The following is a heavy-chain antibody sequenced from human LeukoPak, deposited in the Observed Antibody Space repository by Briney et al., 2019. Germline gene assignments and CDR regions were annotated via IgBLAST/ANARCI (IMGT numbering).Heavy chain of an antibody. Sequence: GGSLRLSCAASGFTFSSYGMHWVRQAPGKGLEWVAFIRYDGSNKYYADSVKGRFTISRDNSKNTLYLQMNSLRAEDTAVYYCAKAAEYSSSSGYFQHWGQGTLVTVSS. J-gene: IGHJ1*01. D-gene: IGHD6-6*01. CDR2: IRYDGSNK. V-gene: IGHV3-30*02. CDR1: GFTFSSYG. CDR3: AKAAEYSSSSGYFQH.